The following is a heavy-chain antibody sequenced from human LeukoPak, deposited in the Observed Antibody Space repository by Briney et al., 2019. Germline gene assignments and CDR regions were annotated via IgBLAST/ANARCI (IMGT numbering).Heavy chain of an antibody. V-gene: IGHV4-59*01. CDR3: ARLPTTVPS. J-gene: IGHJ5*02. CDR2: IYNSGST. CDR1: GDSISGFY. Sequence: SETLSLTCSVSGDSISGFYWSWIRQPPGMGLEWIGYIYNSGSTNYNPSLKSRVTISADTSKKQFSLKPNSVTAADTAVYYCARLPTTVPSWGQGALVTVAS. D-gene: IGHD4-17*01.